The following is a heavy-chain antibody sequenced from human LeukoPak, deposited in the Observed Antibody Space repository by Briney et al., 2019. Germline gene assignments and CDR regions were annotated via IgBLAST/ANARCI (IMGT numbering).Heavy chain of an antibody. Sequence: GGSLRLSCAASGFTFSSYAMSWVRQAPGKGLEWVSAISGSGGSTYYADSVKGRFTISRDNSKNTLYLQMNSLRAEDTAVYYCAKWDAVVVAATGDLVDYWGQGTLVTVSS. CDR1: GFTFSSYA. CDR2: ISGSGGST. V-gene: IGHV3-23*01. J-gene: IGHJ4*02. D-gene: IGHD2-15*01. CDR3: AKWDAVVVAATGDLVDY.